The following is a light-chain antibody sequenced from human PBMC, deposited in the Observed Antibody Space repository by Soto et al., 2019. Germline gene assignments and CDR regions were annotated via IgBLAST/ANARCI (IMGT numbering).Light chain of an antibody. CDR1: SSDIGSYNR. Sequence: QSALTQPPSVSGSPGQSVTISCTGTSSDIGSYNRVSWYQQPPGTVPKLMIYEVSNRPSGVPDRFSGSKSGNTASLTSSGLQAEDEADYYCSLYTINTIVLVGGGTKLTVL. CDR2: EVS. CDR3: SLYTINTIVL. J-gene: IGLJ2*01. V-gene: IGLV2-18*01.